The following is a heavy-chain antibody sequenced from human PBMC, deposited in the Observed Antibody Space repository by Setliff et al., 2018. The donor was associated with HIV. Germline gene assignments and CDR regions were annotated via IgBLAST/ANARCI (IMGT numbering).Heavy chain of an antibody. CDR1: GGSINSFY. J-gene: IGHJ5*02. V-gene: IGHV4-4*07. D-gene: IGHD4-17*01. Sequence: SETLSLTCTVSGGSINSFYWSWIRPPAGKGLEWIGRIYPGGSTNYNPSLESRVTMSVDTSKNQVSLKLNSVTAADAAVYYCARVVPEVVYGAYWFDPWGQGTLVTVSS. CDR2: IYPGGST. CDR3: ARVVPEVVYGAYWFDP.